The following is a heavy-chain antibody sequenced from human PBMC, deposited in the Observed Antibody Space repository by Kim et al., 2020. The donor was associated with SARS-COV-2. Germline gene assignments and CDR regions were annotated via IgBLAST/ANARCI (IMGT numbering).Heavy chain of an antibody. J-gene: IGHJ6*02. D-gene: IGHD2-15*01. V-gene: IGHV3-33*06. CDR3: AKWGFGGRRGLRDRSDYYYGMAV. Sequence: GGSLRLSCAASGFTFSSYRMHWVRQAPGKGLEWVAVIWYDGSNKYYADSVKGRFTISRDNSKNTLYLQMNSLSAEDTAVYYCAKWGFGGRRGLRDRSDYYYGMAVWGQGTTVTVSS. CDR1: GFTFSSYR. CDR2: IWYDGSNK.